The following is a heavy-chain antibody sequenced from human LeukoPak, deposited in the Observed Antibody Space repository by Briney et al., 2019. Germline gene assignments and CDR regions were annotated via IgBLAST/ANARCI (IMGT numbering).Heavy chain of an antibody. V-gene: IGHV4-4*07. J-gene: IGHJ5*02. CDR3: ARDPSKAGTDWFDP. CDR2: IYTSGST. Sequence: SSETLSLTCTVSGGSISSYYWSWIRQPPGKGLEWIGRIYTSGSTNYNPSLKSRVTMSVDTSRNQFSLKLSSVTAADTAVYYCARDPSKAGTDWFDPWGQGTLVTVSS. D-gene: IGHD6-19*01. CDR1: GGSISSYY.